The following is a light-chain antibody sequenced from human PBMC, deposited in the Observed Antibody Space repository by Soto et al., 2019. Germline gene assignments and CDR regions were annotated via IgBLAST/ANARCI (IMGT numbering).Light chain of an antibody. V-gene: IGKV3-20*01. J-gene: IGKJ2*01. CDR1: QSISTNY. CDR2: GAS. Sequence: EIVLTQSPGTVSVSPGERSTRSCRSSQSISTNYLAWYQQKPGQAPRLLIYGASTRATDIPDRFSGGGSGTDFTLTITRLEPEDFAVYYCQQYDTSPYTLGQGTKVDIK. CDR3: QQYDTSPYT.